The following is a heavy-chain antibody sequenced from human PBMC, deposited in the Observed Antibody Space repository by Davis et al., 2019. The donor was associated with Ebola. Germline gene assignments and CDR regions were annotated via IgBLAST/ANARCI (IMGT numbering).Heavy chain of an antibody. D-gene: IGHD2-15*01. Sequence: GESLKISCAASGFTFSSYWMSWVRQAPGKGLEWVANIKQDGSEKYYVDSVKGRFTISRDNSKNTLYLQMNSLRAEDTAVYYCARGYCSGGSCYPYYGMDVWGQGTTVTVSS. J-gene: IGHJ6*02. CDR2: IKQDGSEK. V-gene: IGHV3-7*01. CDR1: GFTFSSYW. CDR3: ARGYCSGGSCYPYYGMDV.